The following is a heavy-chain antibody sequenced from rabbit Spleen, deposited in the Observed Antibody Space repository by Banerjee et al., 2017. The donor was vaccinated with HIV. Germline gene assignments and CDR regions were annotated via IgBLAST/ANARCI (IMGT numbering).Heavy chain of an antibody. V-gene: IGHV1S40*01. Sequence: EESGGDLVKPGASLTLTCIASGVSFSGDSFSGDSYMCWVRQAPGKGLEWIGCIDTGSSGFTYFASWAQGRFTISKTSSTTVTLQMTSLTVADTATYFCARSVGSGSAGLITRLDLWGPGTLVTVS. CDR1: GVSFSGDSFSGDSY. J-gene: IGHJ3*01. CDR3: ARSVGSGSAGLITRLDL. D-gene: IGHD1-1*01. CDR2: IDTGSSGFT.